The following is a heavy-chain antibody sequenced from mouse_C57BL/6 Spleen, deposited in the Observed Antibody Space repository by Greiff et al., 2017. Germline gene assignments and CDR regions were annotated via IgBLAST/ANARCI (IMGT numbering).Heavy chain of an antibody. CDR3: SWDKAWFAY. V-gene: IGHV14-1*01. CDR1: GFNIKDYY. Sequence: DVQLQESGAELVRPGASVKLSCTASGFNIKDYYMHWVKQRPEQGLEWIGRIDPEDGDTEYAPKFQGKATMTADTSSNTAYLQLSSLTSEDTAVYYCSWDKAWFAYWGQGTLVTVSA. J-gene: IGHJ3*01. D-gene: IGHD4-1*01. CDR2: IDPEDGDT.